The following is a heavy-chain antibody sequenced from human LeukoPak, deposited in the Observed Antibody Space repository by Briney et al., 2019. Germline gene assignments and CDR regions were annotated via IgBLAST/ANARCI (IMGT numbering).Heavy chain of an antibody. V-gene: IGHV1-18*04. CDR3: ARVRASENAFDI. CDR2: INAYGDNT. CDR1: GYTFTGYY. J-gene: IGHJ3*02. Sequence: ASVKVSCKASGYTFTGYYMHWVRQAPGQGLEWMGWINAYGDNTNYAQEFQGRVTMTTDTSTSTAYSELRSLRSDDTAVYYCARVRASENAFDIWGQGTMVTVSS.